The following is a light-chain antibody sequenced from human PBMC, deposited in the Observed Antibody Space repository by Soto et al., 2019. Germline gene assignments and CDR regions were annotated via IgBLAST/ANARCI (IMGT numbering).Light chain of an antibody. V-gene: IGKV1-33*01. CDR2: DAS. CDR3: QQYDNLRVT. Sequence: DIQMTQSPSSLSASVGDRVTITCQASQDISNFLNWYQQKPGKAPKLLIYDASNLETGVPSRFSGGGSGTDFTFTISSLQPEDIATYYCQQYDNLRVTFDPGTKVDIK. J-gene: IGKJ3*01. CDR1: QDISNF.